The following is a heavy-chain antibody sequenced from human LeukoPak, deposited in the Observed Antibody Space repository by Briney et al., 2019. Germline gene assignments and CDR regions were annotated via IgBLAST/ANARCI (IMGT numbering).Heavy chain of an antibody. CDR3: ARDFTAMVFY. CDR1: GFTFSDYY. Sequence: GGSLRLSCAASGFTFSDYYMSWIRQAPGEGLEWLSYISSSGNSIYYADSVKGRFTISRDNAKNSLYLQMNSLRAEDTAVYYCARDFTAMVFYWGQGTLVTVSS. D-gene: IGHD5-18*01. V-gene: IGHV3-11*01. CDR2: ISSSGNSI. J-gene: IGHJ4*02.